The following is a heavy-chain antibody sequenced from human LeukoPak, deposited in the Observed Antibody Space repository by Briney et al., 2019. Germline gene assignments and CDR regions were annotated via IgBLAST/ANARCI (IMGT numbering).Heavy chain of an antibody. Sequence: GGSLRLSCAASGFTFSSYAMMWLRQAPGKGLEWVSAISGGGGTTLYADSVKGRFTISRDNSKNTLYLQMSSLRAEDTAVYYCARDPGDSSGYYSSDYYGMDVWGQGTTVTVSS. V-gene: IGHV3-23*01. CDR2: ISGGGGTT. D-gene: IGHD3-22*01. CDR3: ARDPGDSSGYYSSDYYGMDV. J-gene: IGHJ6*02. CDR1: GFTFSSYA.